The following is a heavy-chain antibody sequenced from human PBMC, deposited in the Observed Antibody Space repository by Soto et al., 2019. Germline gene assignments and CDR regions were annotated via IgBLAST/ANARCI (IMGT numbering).Heavy chain of an antibody. D-gene: IGHD5-12*01. V-gene: IGHV4-30-4*01. CDR1: GGSISSGDYY. Sequence: SETLSLTCTVSGGSISSGDYYWSWIRQPPGKGLEWIGYIYYSGSTYYNPSLKSRVTISVDTSKNQFSLKLSSVTAADTAVYYCASLVATITRGWFDPWGQGTLVTVSS. CDR3: ASLVATITRGWFDP. J-gene: IGHJ5*02. CDR2: IYYSGST.